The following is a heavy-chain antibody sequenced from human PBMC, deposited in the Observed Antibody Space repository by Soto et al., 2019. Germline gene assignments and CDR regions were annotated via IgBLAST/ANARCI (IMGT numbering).Heavy chain of an antibody. Sequence: GGSLKLSCAASGFAVSSKYMTWVRQAPGKGLEWVSVIYGGGTTYYADSVKGRFTISRDTSKNTLYLQMNSLRAEDTAVYYCVQTTGWPGFDFWGQGTLVTVSS. V-gene: IGHV3-53*01. CDR3: VQTTGWPGFDF. CDR2: IYGGGTT. CDR1: GFAVSSKY. J-gene: IGHJ4*02. D-gene: IGHD6-19*01.